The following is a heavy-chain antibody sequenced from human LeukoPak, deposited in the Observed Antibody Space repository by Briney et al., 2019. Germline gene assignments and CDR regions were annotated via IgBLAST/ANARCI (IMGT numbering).Heavy chain of an antibody. CDR2: IYYSGST. D-gene: IGHD3-9*01. CDR1: GGSISSYY. J-gene: IGHJ4*02. Sequence: SETLSLTCTVSGGSISSYYWSWIRQPPGKGLEWIGYIYYSGSTNYNPSLKSRVTISVDTSKNQFSLKLSSVTAADTAVYYCARGPYNSYYDILTGYSDPFDYWGQGTLVTVSS. V-gene: IGHV4-59*08. CDR3: ARGPYNSYYDILTGYSDPFDY.